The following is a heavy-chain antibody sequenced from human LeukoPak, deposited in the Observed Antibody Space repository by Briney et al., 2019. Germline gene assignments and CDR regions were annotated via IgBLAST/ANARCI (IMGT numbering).Heavy chain of an antibody. CDR2: INHSGST. CDR1: GGSFSGYY. D-gene: IGHD3-16*02. CDR3: ARAEGRGYDYVWGSYHY. V-gene: IGHV4-34*01. J-gene: IGHJ4*02. Sequence: KPSETLSLTCAVYGGSFSGYYWSWIRQPPGKGLEWIGEINHSGSTNYNPSLKSRVTISVDTSKNQFSLKLSSVTAADTAVYYCARAEGRGYDYVWGSYHYWGQGTLVTVSS.